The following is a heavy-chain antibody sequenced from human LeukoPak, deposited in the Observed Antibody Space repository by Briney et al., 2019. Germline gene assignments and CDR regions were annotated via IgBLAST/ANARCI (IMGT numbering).Heavy chain of an antibody. V-gene: IGHV3-23*01. CDR3: ATSSTFYYYFDY. J-gene: IGHJ4*02. Sequence: GGSLRLSCAASGFTFNSYVMSWVRQAPGEGLEWVSTISGSGDSTDYADSLKGRFTISRDNSKNTLYLQMNSLRADDTAVYYCATSSTFYYYFDYWGQGTLVTVSS. CDR2: ISGSGDST. CDR1: GFTFNSYV. D-gene: IGHD2-2*01.